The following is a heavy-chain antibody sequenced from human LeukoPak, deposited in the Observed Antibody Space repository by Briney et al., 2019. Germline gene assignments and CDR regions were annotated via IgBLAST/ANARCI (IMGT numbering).Heavy chain of an antibody. J-gene: IGHJ4*02. D-gene: IGHD3-10*01. CDR3: ARVLITMVRGVIISSVIDY. Sequence: PGGSLRLSCTTSGFTLGDYAMSWVRQAPGKGLEWVSSISSSSSYIYYADSVKGRFTISRDNAKNSLYLQMNSLRAEDTAVYYCARVLITMVRGVIISSVIDYWGQGTLVTVSS. CDR2: ISSSSSYI. CDR1: GFTLGDYA. V-gene: IGHV3-21*01.